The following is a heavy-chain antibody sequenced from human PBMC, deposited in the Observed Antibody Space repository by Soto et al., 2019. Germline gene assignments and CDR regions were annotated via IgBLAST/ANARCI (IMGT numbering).Heavy chain of an antibody. V-gene: IGHV3-30-3*01. CDR3: ARDLLKSWLTLRALGYYGMDV. CDR2: ISYDGSNK. J-gene: IGHJ6*02. Sequence: GGSLRLSCAASGFTFSSYAMHWVRQAPGKGLEWVAVISYDGSNKYYADSVKGRFTISRDNSKNTLYLQMNSLRAEDTAVYYYARDLLKSWLTLRALGYYGMDVWGQGTTVTVSS. D-gene: IGHD6-19*01. CDR1: GFTFSSYA.